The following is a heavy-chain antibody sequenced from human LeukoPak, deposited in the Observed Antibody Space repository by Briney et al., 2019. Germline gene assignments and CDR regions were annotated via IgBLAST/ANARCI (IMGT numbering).Heavy chain of an antibody. CDR3: ARVKMATIDY. D-gene: IGHD5-24*01. V-gene: IGHV3-53*01. J-gene: IGHJ4*02. CDR2: IYSGVST. Sequence: GGSLLLSGAASGFTVSSKYMSGVRQAPGKGLEWVSVIYSGVSTYYADSVKGRFTTSRDNSKNTLYLQMNSLRAEDTAVYYCARVKMATIDYWGQGTLVTVSS. CDR1: GFTVSSKY.